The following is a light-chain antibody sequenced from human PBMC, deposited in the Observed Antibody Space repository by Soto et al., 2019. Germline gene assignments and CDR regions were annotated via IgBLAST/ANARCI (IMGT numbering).Light chain of an antibody. V-gene: IGLV2-14*01. CDR3: SSYTSRNTLV. J-gene: IGLJ2*01. CDR2: EVT. CDR1: SSDVGGYNF. Sequence: QSVLTQPTSVSGSPGQSITISCTGTSSDVGGYNFVSWYQQHPGKAPKLMIYEVTDRPSGVSNRFSGSKSGSTASLTISGLQAEDEADYYCSSYTSRNTLVFGGGTKLTVL.